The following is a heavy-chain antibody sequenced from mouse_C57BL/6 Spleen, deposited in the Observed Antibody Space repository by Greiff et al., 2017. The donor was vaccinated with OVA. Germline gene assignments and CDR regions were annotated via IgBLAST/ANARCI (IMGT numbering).Heavy chain of an antibody. D-gene: IGHD1-1*01. CDR1: GYTFTSYG. CDR3: ARYPLSGSSYDY. J-gene: IGHJ2*01. V-gene: IGHV1-81*01. Sequence: LVESGAELARPGASVKLSCKASGYTFTSYGISWVKQRTGQGLEWIGEIYPRSGNTYYNEKFKGKATLTADKSSSTAYMELRSLTSEDSAVYFCARYPLSGSSYDYWGQGTTLTVSS. CDR2: IYPRSGNT.